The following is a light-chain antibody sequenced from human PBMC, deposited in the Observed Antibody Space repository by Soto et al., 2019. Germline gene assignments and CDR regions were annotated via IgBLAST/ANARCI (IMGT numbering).Light chain of an antibody. J-gene: IGKJ1*01. Sequence: DIQMTQSPSTLSGSVGDRVTITCRASQTISSWLDWYQQKQGKAPKLLIYKTSTLKSGVPSRFSGSGSGTEFNRTISSLQPDDFATYYCQRYNSYSQAFGQGTKVELK. V-gene: IGKV1-5*03. CDR2: KTS. CDR1: QTISSW. CDR3: QRYNSYSQA.